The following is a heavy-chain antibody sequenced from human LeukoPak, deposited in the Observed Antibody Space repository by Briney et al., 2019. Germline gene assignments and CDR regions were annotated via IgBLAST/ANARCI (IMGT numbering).Heavy chain of an antibody. J-gene: IGHJ4*02. V-gene: IGHV4-4*02. D-gene: IGHD6-19*01. CDR3: ARQAAGSGWYFDY. CDR1: SGSISSGHW. CDR2: IYHSGSI. Sequence: SGTLSLTCAVSSGSISSGHWWSWVRQPPGKGLEWIGEIYHSGSINYNPSLKSRDTISLDKSKKQFSLKLSSVTAADTAVYYCARQAAGSGWYFDYWGQGTLVTVSS.